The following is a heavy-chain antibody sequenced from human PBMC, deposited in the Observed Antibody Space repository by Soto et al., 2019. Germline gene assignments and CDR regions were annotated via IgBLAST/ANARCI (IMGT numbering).Heavy chain of an antibody. CDR1: GFTFSSYG. CDR3: AREVEEVGGLDI. Sequence: QVQLVESGGGVVQPGRFLRLSCAASGFTFSSYGMHWVRQAPGKGLEWVAVIWYDGSNKYYADSVKGRFTISRDNSKNTLYLQMNSLRAEDTAVYYCAREVEEVGGLDIWGQGTMVTVSS. CDR2: IWYDGSNK. D-gene: IGHD1-26*01. V-gene: IGHV3-33*01. J-gene: IGHJ3*02.